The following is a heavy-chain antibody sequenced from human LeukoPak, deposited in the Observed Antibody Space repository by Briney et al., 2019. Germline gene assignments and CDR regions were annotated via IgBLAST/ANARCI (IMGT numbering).Heavy chain of an antibody. CDR1: GFTFSSYA. D-gene: IGHD1-14*01. J-gene: IGHJ4*02. Sequence: GGSLRLSCAASGFTFSSYAMNWVRQAPGKGLEWVSTISAVGTRTYYADSVKGRFTISRDNSKNTLYVQMNSLRVEDTAVYYCAKDRGVGGPGYDYWGQGTLVTVSS. V-gene: IGHV3-23*01. CDR2: ISAVGTRT. CDR3: AKDRGVGGPGYDY.